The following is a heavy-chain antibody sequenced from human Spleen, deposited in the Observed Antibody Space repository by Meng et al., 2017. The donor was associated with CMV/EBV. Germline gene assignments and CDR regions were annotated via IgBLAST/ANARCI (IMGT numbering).Heavy chain of an antibody. D-gene: IGHD4-23*01. CDR3: AKSRGGYGGNSIDY. Sequence: SLKISCTASGFIFGDYAMHWVRQAPGKGLEWVSGISWNSGSIGYADSVKGRFTISRDNAKNSLYLQMNSLRAEDTALYYCAKSRGGYGGNSIDYWGQGTLVTVSS. CDR1: GFIFGDYA. V-gene: IGHV3-9*01. CDR2: ISWNSGSI. J-gene: IGHJ4*02.